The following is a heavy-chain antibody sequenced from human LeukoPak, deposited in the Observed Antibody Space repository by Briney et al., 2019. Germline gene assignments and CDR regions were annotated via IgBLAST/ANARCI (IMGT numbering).Heavy chain of an antibody. Sequence: PSETLSLTCTVSGGSISSGGYYWSWIRQHPGKGLEWIGYIYYSGSTYYNPSLKSRVTISVDTSKNQFSLKLSSVTAADTAVYYCARDLRGDDAFDIWGQGTMDTVSS. CDR1: GGSISSGGYY. J-gene: IGHJ3*02. CDR2: IYYSGST. CDR3: ARDLRGDDAFDI. V-gene: IGHV4-31*03.